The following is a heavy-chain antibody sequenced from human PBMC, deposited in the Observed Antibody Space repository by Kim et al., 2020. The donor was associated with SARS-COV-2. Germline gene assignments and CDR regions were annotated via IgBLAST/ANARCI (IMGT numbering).Heavy chain of an antibody. CDR3: AVGQGAY. D-gene: IGHD1-26*01. CDR2: INEDGSVK. V-gene: IGHV3-7*05. CDR1: GFTFSNSW. Sequence: GGSLRLSCGASGFTFSNSWMTWVRQTPGRVLDWVAHINEDGSVKYYVDSVKGRFTISRDNAKHSVYLQMNSLRAEDTAVYYCAVGQGAYWGQGTLVTVSS. J-gene: IGHJ4*02.